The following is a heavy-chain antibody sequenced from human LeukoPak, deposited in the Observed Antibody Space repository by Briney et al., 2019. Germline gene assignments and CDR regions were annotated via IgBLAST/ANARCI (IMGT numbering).Heavy chain of an antibody. J-gene: IGHJ4*02. Sequence: GGSLRLSCAASGFTFSSYAMHWVRQAPGKGLEYVSAISSNGGSTYYANSVKGRFTISRDNSKNTLYLQMGSLRAEDTAVYYCARDVGIAAAAPGYWGQGTLVTVSS. CDR1: GFTFSSYA. CDR2: ISSNGGST. CDR3: ARDVGIAAAAPGY. V-gene: IGHV3-64*01. D-gene: IGHD6-13*01.